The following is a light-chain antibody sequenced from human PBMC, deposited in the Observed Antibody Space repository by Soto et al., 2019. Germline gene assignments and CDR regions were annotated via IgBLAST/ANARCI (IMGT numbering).Light chain of an antibody. CDR3: QQYGSSPPVT. CDR2: GVS. J-gene: IGKJ5*01. V-gene: IGKV3-20*01. Sequence: EIVLTQSPGTLSVSPGERATLSCRASQSVGSTFLAWYQQKPGQAPRLLIYGVSKRATGIPDRFSGSGSGTDFILDISRLEPEDCAVYYCQQYGSSPPVTFGQGTRLEIK. CDR1: QSVGSTF.